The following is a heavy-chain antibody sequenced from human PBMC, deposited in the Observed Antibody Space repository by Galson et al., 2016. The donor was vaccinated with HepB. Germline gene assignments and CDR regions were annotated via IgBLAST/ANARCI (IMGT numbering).Heavy chain of an antibody. J-gene: IGHJ3*02. Sequence: SLRLSCAASGFTFSSYAMSWVRQAPGKGLEWVSTITGSGGWIKYADSVKGRLITSRDNSKKTLYLQMNSLRVEDTAVYYCAKDANFWSGYPEDAFDMWGQGTMVTVSS. D-gene: IGHD3-3*01. CDR2: ITGSGGWI. CDR1: GFTFSSYA. V-gene: IGHV3-23*01. CDR3: AKDANFWSGYPEDAFDM.